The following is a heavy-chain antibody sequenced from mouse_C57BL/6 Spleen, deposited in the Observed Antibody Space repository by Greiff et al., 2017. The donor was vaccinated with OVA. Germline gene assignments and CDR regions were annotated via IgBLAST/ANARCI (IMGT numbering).Heavy chain of an antibody. CDR2: IYPSDSET. D-gene: IGHD3-2*02. V-gene: IGHV1-61*01. CDR3: ARYSSGYGY. CDR1: GYTFTSYW. J-gene: IGHJ2*01. Sequence: QVQLKQSGAELVRPGSSVKLSCKASGYTFTSYWMDWVKQRPGQGLEWIGNIYPSDSETHYNQKFKDKATLTVDKSSSTAYMQLSSLTSEDSAVYYCARYSSGYGYWGQGTTLTVSS.